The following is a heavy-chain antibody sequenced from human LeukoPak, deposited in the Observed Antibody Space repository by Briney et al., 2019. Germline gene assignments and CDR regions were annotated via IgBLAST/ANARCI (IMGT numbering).Heavy chain of an antibody. D-gene: IGHD3-22*01. J-gene: IGHJ4*02. Sequence: GGSLRLSCAASEFTFSSYNMNWVRQAPGKGLEWVSSINWNGGSTGYADSVKGRFTISRDNSKNTLYLQMNSLRAEDTAVYYCAKGVGLNYYDSSGQDYWGQGTLVTVSS. CDR3: AKGVGLNYYDSSGQDY. V-gene: IGHV3-20*04. CDR1: EFTFSSYN. CDR2: INWNGGST.